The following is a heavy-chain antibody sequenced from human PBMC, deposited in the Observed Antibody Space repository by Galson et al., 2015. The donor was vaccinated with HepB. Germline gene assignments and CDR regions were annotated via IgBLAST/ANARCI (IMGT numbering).Heavy chain of an antibody. CDR2: IYYSGST. V-gene: IGHV4-39*01. J-gene: IGHJ4*02. D-gene: IGHD6-13*01. Sequence: SETLSLTCTVSGGSISSSSYYWGWIRQPPGKGLEWIGSIYYSGSTYYNPSLKSRVTISVDTSKNQFSLKLSSVTAADTAVYYCARPHGIAAAGAIDYWGQGTLVTVSS. CDR1: GGSISSSSYY. CDR3: ARPHGIAAAGAIDY.